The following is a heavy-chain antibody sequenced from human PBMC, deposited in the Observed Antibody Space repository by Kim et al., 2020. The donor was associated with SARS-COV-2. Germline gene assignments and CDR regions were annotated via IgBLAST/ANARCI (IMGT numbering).Heavy chain of an antibody. J-gene: IGHJ4*02. V-gene: IGHV3-23*01. D-gene: IGHD6-19*01. Sequence: SGKCRFTISRDNSKNTLYLQMNSLRAEDTAVYYCAKGEIAVAGTPQNFDYWGQGTLVTVSS. CDR3: AKGEIAVAGTPQNFDY.